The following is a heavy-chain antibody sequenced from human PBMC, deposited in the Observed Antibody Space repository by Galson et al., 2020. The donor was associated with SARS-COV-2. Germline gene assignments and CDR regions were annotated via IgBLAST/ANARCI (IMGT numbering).Heavy chain of an antibody. J-gene: IGHJ6*02. D-gene: IGHD3-16*01. V-gene: IGHV1-18*01. CDR3: AREMVKLKPRGNYDTEIFYFCGMDV. CDR2: IGAYNGNT. CDR1: GYTINKYG. Sequence: ASVKVSCKASGYTINKYGITWVRQAPGQGLEWMGWIGAYNGNTHYAQKFQDRVTLTTDTATNTAYMELRSLTSADTAIYYCAREMVKLKPRGNYDTEIFYFCGMDVWGQGTTVTVSS.